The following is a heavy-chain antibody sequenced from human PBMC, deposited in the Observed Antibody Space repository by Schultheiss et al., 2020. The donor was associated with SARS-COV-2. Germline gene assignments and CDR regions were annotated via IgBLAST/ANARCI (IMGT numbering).Heavy chain of an antibody. CDR1: GGSISSGGYY. CDR3: ARSRGIYSGPFDP. Sequence: SETLSLTCTVSGGSISSGGYYWSWIRQHPGKGLEWIGEINHSGSTNYNPSPKSRVTISVDTSKNQFSLKLSSVTAADTAVYYCARSRGIYSGPFDPWGQGTLVTVSS. D-gene: IGHD5-12*01. V-gene: IGHV4-31*03. CDR2: INHSGST. J-gene: IGHJ5*02.